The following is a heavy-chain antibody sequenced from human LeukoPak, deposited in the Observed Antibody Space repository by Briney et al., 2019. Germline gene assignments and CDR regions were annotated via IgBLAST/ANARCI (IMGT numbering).Heavy chain of an antibody. V-gene: IGHV3-66*01. D-gene: IGHD5-24*01. CDR1: GFTVSSNY. J-gene: IGHJ6*02. CDR2: IYSGGST. CDR3: ARRDKGYYYGMDV. Sequence: PGGSLRLSCAASGFTVSSNYMSWVRQAPGKGLEWVSLIYSGGSTYYVDSVKGRFTISRDNSKNTLYLQMNSLRAEDTDVYYYARRDKGYYYGMDVWGQGNTVT.